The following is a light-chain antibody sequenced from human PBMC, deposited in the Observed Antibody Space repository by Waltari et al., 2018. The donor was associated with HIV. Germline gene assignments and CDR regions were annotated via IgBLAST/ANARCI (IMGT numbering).Light chain of an antibody. CDR1: QYVNTY. V-gene: IGKV1-39*01. J-gene: IGKJ1*01. Sequence: DIQMTQSPSSLSASVRDRVTISCRTSQYVNTYLNWYQQRPGEAPKLLIYTASTLQSGVPSRFSGSGSGTDFTLTINNLQPEDSATYYCQQSFNNPRAFGQGTKVEI. CDR2: TAS. CDR3: QQSFNNPRA.